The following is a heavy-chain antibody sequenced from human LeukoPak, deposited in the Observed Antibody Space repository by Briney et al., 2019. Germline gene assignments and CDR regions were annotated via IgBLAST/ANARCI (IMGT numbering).Heavy chain of an antibody. D-gene: IGHD2-15*01. Sequence: GASVKVSCKASGYTFTGYYMHWVRQAPGQGLEWMGWINPNSGGTNYAQKFQGRVTMTRDTSISTAYMELSRLRSDDTAVYYCASGYCSGGSCYFYYYYGMDVWGQGTTVTVSS. CDR1: GYTFTGYY. CDR3: ASGYCSGGSCYFYYYYGMDV. V-gene: IGHV1-2*02. J-gene: IGHJ6*02. CDR2: INPNSGGT.